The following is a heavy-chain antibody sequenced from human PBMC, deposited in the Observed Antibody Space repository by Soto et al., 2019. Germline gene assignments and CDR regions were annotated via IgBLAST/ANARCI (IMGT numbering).Heavy chain of an antibody. J-gene: IGHJ4*02. CDR2: ITGSGGTI. CDR1: GFSFSKYA. V-gene: IGHV3-23*01. D-gene: IGHD2-21*02. Sequence: DVQLLESGGGLVQPGGSLRLSCAASGFSFSKYAMIWVRQAPGKGQEWVSGITGSGGTIEYAASVKGRFTISRDNSKNTGDLQMNSLRAEETAMYYCAKDAVPGDGLWLVADWGQGTLVTVS. CDR3: AKDAVPGDGLWLVAD.